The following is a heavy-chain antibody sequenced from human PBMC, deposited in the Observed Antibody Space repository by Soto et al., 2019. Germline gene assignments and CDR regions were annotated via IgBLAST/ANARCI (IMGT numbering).Heavy chain of an antibody. Sequence: EVQLVESGGGLVKPGGSLRLSCAASGITLSNAWMTCVRQAPGKGLEWVGRIKSKPAGATTEYGSPVKDKFIILREDSENTLELQMTTLKTEVTAVFYCSTPRPGRLGYGFWGQGTLVAVSS. CDR1: GITLSNAW. CDR3: STPRPGRLGYGF. J-gene: IGHJ4*02. CDR2: IKSKPAGATT. D-gene: IGHD5-18*01. V-gene: IGHV3-15*01.